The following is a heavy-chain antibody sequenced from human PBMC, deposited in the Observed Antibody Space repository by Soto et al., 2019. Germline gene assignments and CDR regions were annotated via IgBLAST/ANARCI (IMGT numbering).Heavy chain of an antibody. D-gene: IGHD3-22*01. V-gene: IGHV3-33*01. J-gene: IGHJ4*02. Sequence: QVQLVESGGGVVQPGRSLRLSCAVSGFTFSSYGMHWVRQAPGKGLEWVAIIWYDGSNKNYADSVKGRFTISRDNSKNTLYLQMNSLRAEDTAVYYCARDLHDTSGYYSYYFDYWGQGTLVTVSS. CDR3: ARDLHDTSGYYSYYFDY. CDR1: GFTFSSYG. CDR2: IWYDGSNK.